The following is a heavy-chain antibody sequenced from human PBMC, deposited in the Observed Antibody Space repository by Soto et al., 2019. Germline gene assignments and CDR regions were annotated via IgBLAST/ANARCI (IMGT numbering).Heavy chain of an antibody. J-gene: IGHJ2*01. CDR1: GGSISSGGYY. CDR3: ARVTVTTFWYFDL. V-gene: IGHV4-31*03. D-gene: IGHD4-17*01. Sequence: SETLSLTCTVSGGSISSGGYYWSWIRQHPGKGLEWIGYIYYSGSTYYNPSLKSRVTISVGTSKNQFSLKLSSVTAADTAVYYCARVTVTTFWYFDLWGRGTLVTVSS. CDR2: IYYSGST.